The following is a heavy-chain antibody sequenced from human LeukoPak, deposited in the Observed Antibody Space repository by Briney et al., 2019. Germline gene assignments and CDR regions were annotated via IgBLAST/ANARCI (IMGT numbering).Heavy chain of an antibody. Sequence: GASVKVSCKASGYTFTCYYMHWVRQAPAQGLEWMGWINPNSGGTNYAQKFQGRVTMTRDTSISTAYMGLSRLRSDDTAVYYCAREANDSSGYYPKHDAFDIWGQGTMVTVSS. CDR3: AREANDSSGYYPKHDAFDI. V-gene: IGHV1-2*02. CDR1: GYTFTCYY. CDR2: INPNSGGT. D-gene: IGHD3-22*01. J-gene: IGHJ3*02.